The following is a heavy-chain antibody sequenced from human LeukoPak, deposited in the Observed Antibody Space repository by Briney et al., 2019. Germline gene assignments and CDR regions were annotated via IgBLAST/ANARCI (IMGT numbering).Heavy chain of an antibody. J-gene: IGHJ4*02. Sequence: GGSRRLSCAASGFTFSDSYMSWIRQAPGKGMEWVSYITNSGTTIYYTDSVRGRFTISRDNAKNSLYLQMNSLRAEDTAVYYCARGDYYGSGVEDHFDCWGQGTLVTVSS. CDR2: ITNSGTTI. V-gene: IGHV3-11*04. CDR3: ARGDYYGSGVEDHFDC. CDR1: GFTFSDSY. D-gene: IGHD3-10*01.